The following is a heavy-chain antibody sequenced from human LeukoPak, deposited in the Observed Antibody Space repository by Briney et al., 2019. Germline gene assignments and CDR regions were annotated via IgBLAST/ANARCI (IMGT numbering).Heavy chain of an antibody. V-gene: IGHV3-30*04. D-gene: IGHD1/OR15-1a*01. CDR3: TLTTFGVVYYFDY. CDR2: ISYDGINQ. Sequence: AGGSLRLSCAPSGFTFSSYAMHWVRQAPGKGLEWVALISYDGINQYYADSVKGRFIISRDNSKNTLYLQLNSLRLKDTAVYYCTLTTFGVVYYFDYWGQGTLVTVSS. CDR1: GFTFSSYA. J-gene: IGHJ4*02.